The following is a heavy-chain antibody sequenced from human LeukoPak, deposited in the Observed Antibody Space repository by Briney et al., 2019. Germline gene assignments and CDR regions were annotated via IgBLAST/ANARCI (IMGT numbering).Heavy chain of an antibody. CDR2: INPNSGGT. D-gene: IGHD2-2*01. J-gene: IGHJ5*02. CDR1: GYTFTGYY. V-gene: IGHV1-2*02. CDR3: ARARGDIVVVPAAIWFDP. Sequence: GASVKVSCKASGYTFTGYYMRWVRQAPGQGLEWMGWINPNSGGTNYAQKFQGRVTMTRDTSISTAYMELSRLRSDDTAVYYCARARGDIVVVPAAIWFDPWGQGTLVTVSS.